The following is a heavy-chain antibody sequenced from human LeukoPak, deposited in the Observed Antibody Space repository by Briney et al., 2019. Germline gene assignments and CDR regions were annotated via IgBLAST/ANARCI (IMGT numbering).Heavy chain of an antibody. D-gene: IGHD3-10*01. Sequence: PGGSLRLSCAASGFTFSSYAMSWVRQAPGKGPEWVSAISGSGGSTYYADSVKGRFTISRDNSKNTLYLQMNSLRAEDTAVYYCAKVEDYYGSGSYAHWGQGTLVTVSS. J-gene: IGHJ4*02. CDR3: AKVEDYYGSGSYAH. CDR2: ISGSGGST. CDR1: GFTFSSYA. V-gene: IGHV3-23*01.